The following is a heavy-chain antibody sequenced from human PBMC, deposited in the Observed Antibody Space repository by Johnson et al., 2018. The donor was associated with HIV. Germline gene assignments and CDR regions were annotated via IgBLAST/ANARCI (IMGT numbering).Heavy chain of an antibody. D-gene: IGHD6-19*01. CDR1: GFTFSTYD. CDR2: ISYDGSNK. J-gene: IGHJ3*02. Sequence: QVQLVESGGGVVRPGGSLRLSCAASGFTFSTYDMHWVRQAPGKGLEWVAVISYDGSNKYYADSVKGRFTISRDNSKNTLYLQMNSLRAEDTAVYYCARAGAVGFDAFDIWGQGTMVTVSS. V-gene: IGHV3-30*19. CDR3: ARAGAVGFDAFDI.